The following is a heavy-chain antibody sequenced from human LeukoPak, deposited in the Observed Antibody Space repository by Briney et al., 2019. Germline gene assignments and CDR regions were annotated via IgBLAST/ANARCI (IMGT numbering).Heavy chain of an antibody. CDR3: AREKEYQLLVLGVYHYYGMDV. V-gene: IGHV1-18*01. CDR2: ISAYNGNT. Sequence: ASVKVSCKASGYTFTSYGISSVRQAPGQGLEWMGWISAYNGNTNYAQKLQGRVTMTTDTSTSTAYMELRSLRSDDTAVYYCAREKEYQLLVLGVYHYYGMDVWGQGTTVTVSS. CDR1: GYTFTSYG. D-gene: IGHD2-2*01. J-gene: IGHJ6*02.